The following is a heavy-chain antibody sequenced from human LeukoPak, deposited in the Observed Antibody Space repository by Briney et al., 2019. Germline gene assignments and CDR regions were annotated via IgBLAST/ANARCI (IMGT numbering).Heavy chain of an antibody. J-gene: IGHJ4*02. Sequence: ASVKVSCKASGYTFTSYDINWVRQATGQGLEWMGWMNPNSGNTGSAQKFQGRVTMTRDTSISTAYMELSSLRSEDTAVYYCARSGFSNTFPLDYWGQGTLVTVSS. CDR3: ARSGFSNTFPLDY. CDR2: MNPNSGNT. D-gene: IGHD2/OR15-2a*01. V-gene: IGHV1-8*01. CDR1: GYTFTSYD.